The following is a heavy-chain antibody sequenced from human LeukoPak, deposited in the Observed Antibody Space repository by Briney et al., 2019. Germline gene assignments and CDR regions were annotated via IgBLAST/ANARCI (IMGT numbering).Heavy chain of an antibody. Sequence: GSLRLSCAASGFTFSYYAITWVRQAPGKGLEWVSGISDSGSTTSYADSVKGRFTISRDNSNNTRFLQMHNLRGEDTAMYYCALRVTTALNAFDIWARGQWSPS. J-gene: IGHJ3*02. CDR2: ISDSGSTT. V-gene: IGHV3-23*01. CDR3: ALRVTTALNAFDI. D-gene: IGHD1/OR15-1a*01. CDR1: GFTFSYYA.